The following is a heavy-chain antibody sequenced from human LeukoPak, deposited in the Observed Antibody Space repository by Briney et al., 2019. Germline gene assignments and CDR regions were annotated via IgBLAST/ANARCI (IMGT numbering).Heavy chain of an antibody. D-gene: IGHD3-10*01. CDR2: INSDGSST. V-gene: IGHV3-74*01. CDR3: ARDYHGSGSYWVYYYYGMDV. CDR1: GFTFSSYW. Sequence: GGSLRLSCAASGFTFSSYWMHWVRQAPGKGLVWVSRINSDGSSTSYADSVKGRFTISRDNAKNTLYLQMNSLRAEDTAVYYCARDYHGSGSYWVYYYYGMDVWGKGTTVTVSS. J-gene: IGHJ6*04.